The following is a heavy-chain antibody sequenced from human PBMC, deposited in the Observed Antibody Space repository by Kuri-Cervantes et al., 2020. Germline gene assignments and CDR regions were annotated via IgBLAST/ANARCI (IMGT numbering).Heavy chain of an antibody. D-gene: IGHD3-10*01. CDR3: ARMVRRVIIVMFDY. Sequence: ESLKISCAASGFTFSSYSMNWVRQAPGKGLEWIGYIYYSGSTYYNPSLKSRVTISVDTSKNQFSLKLNFLTAADTAVYYCARMVRRVIIVMFDYWGQGTLVTVSS. CDR1: GFTFSSYS. V-gene: IGHV4-59*06. CDR2: IYYSGST. J-gene: IGHJ4*02.